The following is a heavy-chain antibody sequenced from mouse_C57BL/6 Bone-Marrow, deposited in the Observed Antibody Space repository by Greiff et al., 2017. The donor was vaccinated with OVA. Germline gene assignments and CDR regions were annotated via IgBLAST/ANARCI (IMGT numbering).Heavy chain of an antibody. V-gene: IGHV5-9-1*02. CDR1: GFTFSSYA. Sequence: EVMLVESGEGLVKPGGSLKLSCAASGFTFSSYAMSWVRQTPEKRLEWVAYISSGGDYIYYADTVKGRFTISRDNARNTLYLQMSSLKSEDTAMYYCTRGKEYSGNTWFAYWGQGTLVTVSA. J-gene: IGHJ3*01. CDR2: ISSGGDYI. CDR3: TRGKEYSGNTWFAY. D-gene: IGHD2-1*01.